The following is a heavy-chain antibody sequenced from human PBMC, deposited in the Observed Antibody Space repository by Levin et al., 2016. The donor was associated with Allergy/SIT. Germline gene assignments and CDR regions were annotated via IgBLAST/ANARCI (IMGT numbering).Heavy chain of an antibody. CDR3: ARGSMDSSEWYIQGVFDY. D-gene: IGHD6-19*01. J-gene: IGHJ4*02. V-gene: IGHV3-48*02. CDR1: GFTFSRFS. Sequence: GESLKISCAASGFTFSRFSMNWVRQAPGKGLEWISYISGSSSTTYYADSVKGRFTISRDNAKNSLYLQMNSLRDEDRAVYYCARGSMDSSEWYIQGVFDYWGQGTLVTVSS. CDR2: ISGSSSTT.